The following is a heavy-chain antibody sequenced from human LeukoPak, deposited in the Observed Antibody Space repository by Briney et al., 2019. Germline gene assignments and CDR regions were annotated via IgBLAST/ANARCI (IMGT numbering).Heavy chain of an antibody. V-gene: IGHV1-18*01. CDR1: GYSFTSYG. CDR2: VSAYDGST. Sequence: ASVKVSCKASGYSFTSYGFTWVRRAPGQGPEWMGWVSAYDGSTNYAQKIRGRVTMTTDAPKNTVYMELRSLRFDDTAVYYCARGGRDGMDVWGQGTTVTVSS. D-gene: IGHD3-10*01. CDR3: ARGGRDGMDV. J-gene: IGHJ6*02.